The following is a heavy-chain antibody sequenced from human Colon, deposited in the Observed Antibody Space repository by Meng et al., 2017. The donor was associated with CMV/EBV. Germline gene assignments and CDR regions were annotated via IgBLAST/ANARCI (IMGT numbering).Heavy chain of an antibody. CDR3: ARGGGGSNWPLIY. D-gene: IGHD6-13*01. V-gene: IGHV4-34*01. Sequence: TGGVSGGSFSGYYWSWIRQPPGKGLEWIGEINHSGSTNYNRSLKSRVIISLDTSKNQFSLKLNSVTAADTAVYYCARGGGGSNWPLIYWGQGTLVTVSS. CDR1: GGSFSGYY. CDR2: INHSGST. J-gene: IGHJ4*02.